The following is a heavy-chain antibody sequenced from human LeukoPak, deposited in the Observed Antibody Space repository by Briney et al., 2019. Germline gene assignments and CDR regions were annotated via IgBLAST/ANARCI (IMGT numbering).Heavy chain of an antibody. CDR3: ARGITGRTFDY. CDR1: GFSFRSYS. V-gene: IGHV3-48*01. Sequence: GGSLRLSCAASGFSFRSYSMFWVRQAPGKGLEWISYISSSSSTIYYADSVKGRLTISRDSAKNSVSLQMNSLRAEDTAVYYCARGITGRTFDYWGQGTLVTVSS. D-gene: IGHD1-20*01. CDR2: ISSSSSTI. J-gene: IGHJ4*03.